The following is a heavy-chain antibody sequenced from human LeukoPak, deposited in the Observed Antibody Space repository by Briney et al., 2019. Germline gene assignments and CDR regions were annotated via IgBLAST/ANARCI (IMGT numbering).Heavy chain of an antibody. V-gene: IGHV4-34*01. J-gene: IGHJ5*02. CDR3: ARGIVGATRANNWFDP. CDR2: INHSGST. CDR1: GGSFSGYY. D-gene: IGHD1-26*01. Sequence: ASETLSLTCAVYGGSFSGYYWSWIRQPPGKGLEWIGEINHSGSTNYNASLKSRVTISVDTSKNQFSLKLSSVTAADTAVYYCARGIVGATRANNWFDPWGQGTLVTVSS.